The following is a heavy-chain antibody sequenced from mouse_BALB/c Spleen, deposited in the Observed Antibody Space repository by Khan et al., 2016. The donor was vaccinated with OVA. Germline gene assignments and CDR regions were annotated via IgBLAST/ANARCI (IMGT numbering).Heavy chain of an antibody. CDR1: GYSITTNYA. D-gene: IGHD1-1*01. CDR2: ISSSGST. Sequence: EVQLKESGPGLVKPSQSLSLTCTVTGYSITTNYAWDWIRQFPGNKLECMGYISSSGSTSYNPSLKSRISITRDTSKNQFFLQLNSLTTEDTATYDCARKNYYGYAMDYWGQGTSVTVSS. J-gene: IGHJ4*01. V-gene: IGHV3-2*02. CDR3: ARKNYYGYAMDY.